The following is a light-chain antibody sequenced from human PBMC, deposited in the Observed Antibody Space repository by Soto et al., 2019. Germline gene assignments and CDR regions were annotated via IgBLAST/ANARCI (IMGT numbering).Light chain of an antibody. V-gene: IGKV3-11*01. CDR1: QSISTY. Sequence: EIVLTQSPATLSLSPGERATLSCRASQSISTYLVWYQQKPGQAPRPLIYDASNRATGIPARFSGSGSGTDFTLTISSLDPEDFAVYYCQQRSNWPLTFGGGTKVEI. J-gene: IGKJ4*01. CDR2: DAS. CDR3: QQRSNWPLT.